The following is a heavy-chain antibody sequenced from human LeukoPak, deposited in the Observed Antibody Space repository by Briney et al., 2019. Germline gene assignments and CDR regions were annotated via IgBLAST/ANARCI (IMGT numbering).Heavy chain of an antibody. CDR2: ISGSGGST. D-gene: IGHD2-15*01. Sequence: SGGSLRLSCAASGFNFGIYAMSWVRQAPGKGLEWVSAISGSGGSTYRADSVMGRFTISRDNSKKTVYLQMSRLRVEDTAVYYCAKDLLYDKANYYDSWGQGTLVSVPS. CDR3: AKDLLYDKANYYDS. V-gene: IGHV3-23*01. J-gene: IGHJ4*02. CDR1: GFNFGIYA.